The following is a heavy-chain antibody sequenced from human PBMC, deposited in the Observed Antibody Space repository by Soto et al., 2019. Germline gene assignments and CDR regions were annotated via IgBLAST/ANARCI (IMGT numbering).Heavy chain of an antibody. CDR2: ITWNSGNI. V-gene: IGHV3-9*01. CDR3: VKDSYADFHRVLSTAEYFFDD. Sequence: EVQLVESGGGLVRPGRSLRLSCTASGFTFDDYAMHWVRQAPGRGLEWVSGITWNSGNIAYADSVKGRFTIARDDDNNSLYLQMNTLRPEDTALYYCVKDSYADFHRVLSTAEYFFDDRGHGTLVTVSS. CDR1: GFTFDDYA. D-gene: IGHD2-2*01. J-gene: IGHJ4*01.